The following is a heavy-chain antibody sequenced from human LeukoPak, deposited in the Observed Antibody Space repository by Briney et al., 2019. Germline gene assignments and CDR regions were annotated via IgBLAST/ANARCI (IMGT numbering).Heavy chain of an antibody. J-gene: IGHJ6*03. V-gene: IGHV4-59*01. CDR1: GGSISSYY. CDR2: MYYSGST. D-gene: IGHD3-10*01. CDR3: ARGAMVRGIQYYMDV. Sequence: SETLSLTCTVSGGSISSYYWSWIRQPPGKWLEWIGYMYYSGSTNYNPSLKSRGTISVDTSKNQFSLKLSSVTAVDTAVYYCARGAMVRGIQYYMDVWGKGTTVTISS.